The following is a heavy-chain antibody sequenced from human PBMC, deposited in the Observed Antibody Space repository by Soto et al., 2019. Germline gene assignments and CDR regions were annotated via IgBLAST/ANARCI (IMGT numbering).Heavy chain of an antibody. D-gene: IGHD3-22*01. J-gene: IGHJ3*02. Sequence: ESGGGLVQPGGSLRLSCAASGFTFNGYSMNWVRQAPGKGLEWVSYISSSSGTIHYADSVKGRFTISRDNGKNSLYLQMNSLRDEDTAVYYCAHMIVVVNDAFDMWGQGTMVTVSS. CDR2: ISSSSGTI. CDR1: GFTFNGYS. CDR3: AHMIVVVNDAFDM. V-gene: IGHV3-48*02.